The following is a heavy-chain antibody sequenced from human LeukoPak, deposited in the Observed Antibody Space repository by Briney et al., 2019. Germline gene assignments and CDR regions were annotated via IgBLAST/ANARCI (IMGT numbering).Heavy chain of an antibody. J-gene: IGHJ4*02. CDR3: ARGRYYDYVWGSYRSTDPTYYFDY. D-gene: IGHD3-16*02. CDR1: GGSISSYY. V-gene: IGHV4-59*01. Sequence: SETLSLTCTVSGGSISSYYWSWIRQPPGKGLEWIGYIYYSGSTNYNPSLKGRVTISVDTSKNQFSLKLSSVTAADTAVYYCARGRYYDYVWGSYRSTDPTYYFDYWGQGTLVTVSS. CDR2: IYYSGST.